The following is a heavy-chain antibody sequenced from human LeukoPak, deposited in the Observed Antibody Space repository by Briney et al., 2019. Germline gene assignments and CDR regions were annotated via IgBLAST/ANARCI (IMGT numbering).Heavy chain of an antibody. V-gene: IGHV3-15*04. CDR2: IESKTDGGTT. Sequence: GGSLRLSCAASGFTFSNAWMSWVRQAPGKGLEWVGRIESKTDGGTTDYAAPVKGRFTISRDDSKNTLYLQMNSLKTEDTAVYYCASVGDFWSDQRDAFDIWGQGTMVTVSS. D-gene: IGHD3-3*01. CDR3: ASVGDFWSDQRDAFDI. CDR1: GFTFSNAW. J-gene: IGHJ3*02.